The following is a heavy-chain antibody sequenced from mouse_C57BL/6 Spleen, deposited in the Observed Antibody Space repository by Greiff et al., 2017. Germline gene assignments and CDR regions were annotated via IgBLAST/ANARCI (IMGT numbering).Heavy chain of an antibody. CDR3: ARNYGSFYAMDY. CDR2: IDPSDSET. J-gene: IGHJ4*01. Sequence: QVQLQQPGAELVRPGSSVKLSCEASGYTFTSYWMHWVKQRPIQGLEWIGNIDPSDSETHYNQKFKDKATLTVDKSSSTAYMQLSSLTYEDSAVYYCARNYGSFYAMDYWGQGTSVTVSS. V-gene: IGHV1-52*01. CDR1: GYTFTSYW. D-gene: IGHD1-1*01.